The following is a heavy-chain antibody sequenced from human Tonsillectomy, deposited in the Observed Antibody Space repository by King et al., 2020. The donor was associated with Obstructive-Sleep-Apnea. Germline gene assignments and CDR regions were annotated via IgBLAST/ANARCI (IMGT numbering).Heavy chain of an antibody. D-gene: IGHD1/OR15-1a*01. Sequence: LQLQESGPGLVKPSETLSLTCTVSGGSISRSGLYWGWVRQTPGKGLEWIGSISYRGSTYYNPSLKRRVTMSVDTSHNQFSLRLGSVTAADTAVYYCARDLNSDAPNFDYWGQGTLATVSS. V-gene: IGHV4-39*07. J-gene: IGHJ4*02. CDR3: ARDLNSDAPNFDY. CDR1: GGSISRSGLY. CDR2: ISYRGST.